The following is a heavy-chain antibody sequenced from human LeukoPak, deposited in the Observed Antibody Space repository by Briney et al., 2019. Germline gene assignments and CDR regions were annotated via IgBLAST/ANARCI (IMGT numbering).Heavy chain of an antibody. J-gene: IGHJ6*03. CDR2: IYYSGST. D-gene: IGHD3-16*01. Sequence: NPSETLSLTCTVPGGSISSSSYYWGWIRQPPGKGLEWIGSIYYSGSTYYNPSLKSRVTISVDTSKNQFSLKLSSVTAADTAVYYCARHKGDYYYYYMDVWGKGTTVTVSS. V-gene: IGHV4-39*01. CDR3: ARHKGDYYYYYMDV. CDR1: GGSISSSSYY.